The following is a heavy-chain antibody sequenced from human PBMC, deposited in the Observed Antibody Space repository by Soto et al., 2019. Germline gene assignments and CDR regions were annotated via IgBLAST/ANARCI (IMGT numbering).Heavy chain of an antibody. J-gene: IGHJ4*02. Sequence: GGSLRLSCAASGFTFSSYAMHWVRQAPGKGLEWVAVISYDGSNKYYADSVKGRFTISRDNSKNTLYLQMNSLRAEDTAVYYCARDSLDFWSGYSSYFDYWGQGTLVTVS. CDR3: ARDSLDFWSGYSSYFDY. CDR1: GFTFSSYA. D-gene: IGHD3-3*01. CDR2: ISYDGSNK. V-gene: IGHV3-30-3*01.